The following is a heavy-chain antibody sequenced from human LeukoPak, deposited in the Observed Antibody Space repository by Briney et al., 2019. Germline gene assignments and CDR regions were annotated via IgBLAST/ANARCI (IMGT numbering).Heavy chain of an antibody. CDR1: GFTFNNYV. CDR3: AKPATGTNSFDY. V-gene: IGHV3-23*01. D-gene: IGHD6-13*01. CDR2: ISGSGGST. J-gene: IGHJ4*02. Sequence: PGGPLRLSCAVSGFTFNNYVMSWVRQAPGKGLEWVSTISGSGGSTYYADCVKGRFTISRDNSKSTLYLQLSGLRAEDTAVYYCAKPATGTNSFDYWGQGTLVTVSS.